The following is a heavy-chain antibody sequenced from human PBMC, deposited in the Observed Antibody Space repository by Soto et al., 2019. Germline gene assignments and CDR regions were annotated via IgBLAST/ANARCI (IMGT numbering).Heavy chain of an antibody. CDR1: GGSFRGYY. Sequence: QVQLQQWGAGLLKPSETLSLTCAVYGGSFRGYYWSWIRQPPGKGLEWIAEINHSGYTNYNPSLKSRVTISVDTSKNQFSLKLSCVIAADTAVYFCARLGFCSGDSCARDYWGQGTLVTVSS. D-gene: IGHD2-15*01. V-gene: IGHV4-34*01. CDR2: INHSGYT. CDR3: ARLGFCSGDSCARDY. J-gene: IGHJ4*02.